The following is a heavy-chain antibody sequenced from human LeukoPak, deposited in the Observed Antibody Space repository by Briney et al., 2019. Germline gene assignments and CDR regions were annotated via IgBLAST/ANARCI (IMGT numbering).Heavy chain of an antibody. CDR3: ARGTRSRITIFGVVIKRWFDP. Sequence: ASVKVSCKASGYTFTGYYMHWVRQAPGQGLEWMGWMNPNSGNTGYAQKFQGRVTMTRNTSISTAYMELSSLRSEDTAVYYCARGTRSRITIFGVVIKRWFDPWGQGTLVTVSS. CDR1: GYTFTGYY. J-gene: IGHJ5*02. V-gene: IGHV1-8*02. D-gene: IGHD3-3*01. CDR2: MNPNSGNT.